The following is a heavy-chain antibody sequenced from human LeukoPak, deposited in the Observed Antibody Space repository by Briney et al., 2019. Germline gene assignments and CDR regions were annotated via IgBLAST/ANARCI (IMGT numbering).Heavy chain of an antibody. CDR2: INPNSGGT. Sequence: ASVKVSCKASGYTFTGYYMHWARQAPGQGLEWMGWINPNSGGTNYAQKFQGRVTMTRDTSISTAYMELSRLRSDDTAVYYCARGSDSGYDRDVFDPWGQGTLVTVSS. CDR3: ARGSDSGYDRDVFDP. J-gene: IGHJ5*02. D-gene: IGHD5-12*01. V-gene: IGHV1-2*02. CDR1: GYTFTGYY.